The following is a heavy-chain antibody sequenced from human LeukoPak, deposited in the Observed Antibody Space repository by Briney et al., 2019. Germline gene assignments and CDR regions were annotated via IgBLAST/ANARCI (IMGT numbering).Heavy chain of an antibody. D-gene: IGHD3-22*01. V-gene: IGHV4-4*07. CDR3: ARDRYYYDSSGYCRFDY. CDR1: GVSISSYY. J-gene: IGHJ4*02. Sequence: SETLSLTCTVSGVSISSYYWSWIRQPAGKGLEWTGRIHTSGSTNYNPSLKSRVTMSVDTSKNEFSLKLSSVTAADTAVYYCARDRYYYDSSGYCRFDYWGQGTLVTVSS. CDR2: IHTSGST.